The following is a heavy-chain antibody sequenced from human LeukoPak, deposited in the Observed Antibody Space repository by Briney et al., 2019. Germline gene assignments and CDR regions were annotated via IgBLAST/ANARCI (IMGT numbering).Heavy chain of an antibody. V-gene: IGHV1-69*10. J-gene: IGHJ5*02. CDR2: IIPIFDMT. D-gene: IGHD3-22*01. CDR1: GGTFSIYA. CDR3: AGTGSSDYYDSTGYPYWSDA. Sequence: ASVTVSCMASGGTFSIYAISWVRQAPGQGLEWMGRIIPIFDMTNYAQKLQGRVTITADTSTSTAYMELSSLRSEDTAVYYCAGTGSSDYYDSTGYPYWSDAWGQGTLFTV.